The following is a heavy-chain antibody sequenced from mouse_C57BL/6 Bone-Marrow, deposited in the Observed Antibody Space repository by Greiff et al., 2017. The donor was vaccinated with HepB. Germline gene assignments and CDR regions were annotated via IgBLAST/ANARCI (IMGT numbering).Heavy chain of an antibody. CDR2: IDPSDSYT. J-gene: IGHJ2*01. Sequence: LQQPGAELVMPGASVKLSCKASGYTFTSYWMHWVKQRPGQGLEWIGEIDPSDSYTNYNQKFKGKSTLTVDKSSSTAYMQLSSLTSEDSAVYYCAKLGRGFDYWGQGTTLTVSS. D-gene: IGHD4-1*01. V-gene: IGHV1-69*01. CDR3: AKLGRGFDY. CDR1: GYTFTSYW.